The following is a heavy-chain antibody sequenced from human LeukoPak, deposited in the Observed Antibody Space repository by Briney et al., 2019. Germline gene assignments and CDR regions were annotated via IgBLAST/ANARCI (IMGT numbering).Heavy chain of an antibody. Sequence: GGSLRLSCAASGFSFSSYAMSWVRQAPGKGLEWVSAISGSGGSTYYADSVKGRFTISRDNSKNTLYLQMNSLRAEDTAVYYCAKDLLGSSTRMLLPRGDYWGQGTLVTVSS. D-gene: IGHD2-2*01. CDR2: ISGSGGST. V-gene: IGHV3-23*01. CDR3: AKDLLGSSTRMLLPRGDY. CDR1: GFSFSSYA. J-gene: IGHJ4*02.